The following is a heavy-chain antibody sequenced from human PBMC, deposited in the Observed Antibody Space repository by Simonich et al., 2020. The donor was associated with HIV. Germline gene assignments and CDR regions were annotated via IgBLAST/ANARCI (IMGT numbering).Heavy chain of an antibody. Sequence: EYGGGLVQPGGSLKLSCAASGFTFSGSAMHWVRQASGKGLEWVGRIRIKSNNYATAYAASVKGRFTISRDDSKNTAYLQINSLKTEDTAVYYCASDPYYYYMDVWGKGTTVTVSS. CDR1: GFTFSGSA. CDR2: IRIKSNNYAT. J-gene: IGHJ6*03. CDR3: ASDPYYYYMDV. V-gene: IGHV3-73*02.